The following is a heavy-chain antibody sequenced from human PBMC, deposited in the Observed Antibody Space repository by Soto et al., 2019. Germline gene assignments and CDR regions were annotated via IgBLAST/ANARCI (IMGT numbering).Heavy chain of an antibody. CDR2: IRDRAYNYAT. V-gene: IGHV3-73*01. CDR3: TRLISAAQDY. Sequence: EVLLVESGGGMVQPGGSLKLSCAASGFVIKDSSIHWVRQASGKGLEWVGRIRDRAYNYATAYTASVKGRFTVSRDDSNNAAYLQMDSLKTEDTAIYYCTRLISAAQDYWGQGTLVTVSS. D-gene: IGHD3-10*01. J-gene: IGHJ4*02. CDR1: GFVIKDSS.